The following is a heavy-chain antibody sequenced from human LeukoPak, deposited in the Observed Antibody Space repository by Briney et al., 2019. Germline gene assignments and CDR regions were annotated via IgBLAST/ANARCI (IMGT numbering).Heavy chain of an antibody. CDR2: ISSSSSYI. CDR1: GFTFSSYS. V-gene: IGHV3-21*01. CDR3: ARDYVDTAMVTAY. D-gene: IGHD5-18*01. J-gene: IGHJ4*02. Sequence: PGGSLRLSCAASGFTFSSYSMNWVRQAPGKGLEWVSSISSSSSYIYYADSVKGRFTISRDNAKNSLYLQMNSLRAEDTAVYYCARDYVDTAMVTAYWGQGTLVTVSS.